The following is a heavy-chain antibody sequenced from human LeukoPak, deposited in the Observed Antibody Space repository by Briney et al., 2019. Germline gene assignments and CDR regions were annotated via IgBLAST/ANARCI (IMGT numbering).Heavy chain of an antibody. D-gene: IGHD1-26*01. CDR2: IYYSGST. J-gene: IGHJ3*02. CDR1: GGSISSSSYY. CDR3: ARESLIPKWEEPGDAFDI. Sequence: PSETLSLTCTVSGGSISSSSYYWGWIRQPPGKGLEWIGSIYYSGSTYYNPSLKSRVTISVDTSKNQFSLKLSSVTAADTAVYYCARESLIPKWEEPGDAFDIWGQGTMVTVSS. V-gene: IGHV4-39*02.